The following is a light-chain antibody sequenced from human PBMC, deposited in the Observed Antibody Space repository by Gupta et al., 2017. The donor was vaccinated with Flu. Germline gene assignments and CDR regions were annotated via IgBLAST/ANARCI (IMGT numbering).Light chain of an antibody. V-gene: IGLV2-23*02. CDR1: SSYVGSYNL. CDR2: EVS. CDR3: CSNAGNNNWV. Sequence: QSSLTQPASVSGSPGQSINISCPGTSSYVGSYNLVSWYQQHPGKAPKLMIHEVSKWPTGVSNRFSGSKSGNTATLTISGLQAEDEADYYCCSNAGNNNWVFGGGTKLTVL. J-gene: IGLJ3*02.